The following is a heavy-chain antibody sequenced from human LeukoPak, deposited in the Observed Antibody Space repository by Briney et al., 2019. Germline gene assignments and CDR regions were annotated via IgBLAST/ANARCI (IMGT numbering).Heavy chain of an antibody. J-gene: IGHJ3*02. CDR3: ARAPVVMPSLVAFDI. V-gene: IGHV4-38-2*02. D-gene: IGHD4-23*01. CDR1: GYSISSGYY. Sequence: PSETLSLTCTVSGYSISSGYYWGWIRQPPGKGLEWIGSIYHSGSTYYNPSLKSRVTISVDRSKNQFSLKLSSVTAADTAVYYCARAPVVMPSLVAFDIWGQGTMVTVSS. CDR2: IYHSGST.